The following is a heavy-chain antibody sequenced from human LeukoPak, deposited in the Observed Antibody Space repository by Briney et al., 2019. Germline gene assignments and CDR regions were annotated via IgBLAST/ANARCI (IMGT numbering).Heavy chain of an antibody. CDR2: MNPNSGNT. V-gene: IGHV1-8*03. J-gene: IGHJ5*02. CDR3: ARGRGSSWYRWFDP. D-gene: IGHD6-13*01. Sequence: VASVKVSCKASGYTFTSYDINWVRQATGQGLEWMGWMNPNSGNTGYAQKFQGRVTITRNTSISTAHMELSSLRSEDTAVYYCARGRGSSWYRWFDPWGQGTLVTVSS. CDR1: GYTFTSYD.